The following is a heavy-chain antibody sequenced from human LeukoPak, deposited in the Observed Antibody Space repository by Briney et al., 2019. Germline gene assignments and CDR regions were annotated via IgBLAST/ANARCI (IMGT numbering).Heavy chain of an antibody. CDR2: IYWDDDK. Sequence: SGPTLVKPTQTLTLTCTFSGFSLSTSGVGVGWIRQPPGKALEWLALIYWDDDKRYSPSLKSRLTITKDTSKNQVVLTMTNMDPVDTATYYCVHTGTAAAGPPLYYYYYYYMDVWGKGTTVTVSS. CDR1: GFSLSTSGVG. D-gene: IGHD6-13*01. J-gene: IGHJ6*03. CDR3: VHTGTAAAGPPLYYYYYYYMDV. V-gene: IGHV2-5*02.